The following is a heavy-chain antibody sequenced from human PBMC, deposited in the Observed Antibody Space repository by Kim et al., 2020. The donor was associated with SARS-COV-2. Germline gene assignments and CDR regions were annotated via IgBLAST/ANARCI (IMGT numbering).Heavy chain of an antibody. D-gene: IGHD3-9*01. V-gene: IGHV3-74*01. J-gene: IGHJ3*02. Sequence: DSVKDRFTISRDIPKNTLYLQMNSLTAEDTAVYYCARDGHLTAYSPGAFDIWGQGTMVTVSS. CDR3: ARDGHLTAYSPGAFDI.